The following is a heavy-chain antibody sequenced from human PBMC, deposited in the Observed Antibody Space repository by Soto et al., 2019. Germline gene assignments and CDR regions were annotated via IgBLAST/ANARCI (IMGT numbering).Heavy chain of an antibody. Sequence: SVKVSCKASGGTFSSYAISWVRQAPGQGLEWMGGIIPIFGTANYAQKFQSRVTITTDESTSTAYMELSSLRSEDTAVYYCAREDSSGYSNAFDIWGQGTMVTVSS. D-gene: IGHD3-22*01. CDR3: AREDSSGYSNAFDI. CDR1: GGTFSSYA. V-gene: IGHV1-69*05. J-gene: IGHJ3*02. CDR2: IIPIFGTA.